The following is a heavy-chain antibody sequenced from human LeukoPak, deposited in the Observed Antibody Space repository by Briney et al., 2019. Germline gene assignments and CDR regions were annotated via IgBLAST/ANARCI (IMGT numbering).Heavy chain of an antibody. D-gene: IGHD5-18*01. V-gene: IGHV4-59*01. CDR2: VYYTGST. CDR1: GGSIINYY. Sequence: ASETLSLTCTVSGGSIINYYWSWIRQPPGKGLEWIGYVYYTGSTNYNPSLKSRVTISVDTSKNQFSLKLSSVTAADTAVYYCARVQIGYSYGLFDYWGQGTLVIVSS. CDR3: ARVQIGYSYGLFDY. J-gene: IGHJ4*02.